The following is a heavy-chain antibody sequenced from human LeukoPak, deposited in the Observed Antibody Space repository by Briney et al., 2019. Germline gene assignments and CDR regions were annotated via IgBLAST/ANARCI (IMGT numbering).Heavy chain of an antibody. V-gene: IGHV4-39*01. CDR2: ICYGGGT. J-gene: IGHJ4*01. CDR1: GGSVSSGAYC. Sequence: SETLSLTCSVSGGSVSSGAYCWGWIRQPPVKGLEWIGTICYGGGTYYNPSLKSRVTISVGTSKNQFSLNLSSLTAADTAVYYCASNLIAGSYSFDY. D-gene: IGHD1-26*01. CDR3: ASNLIAGSYSFDY.